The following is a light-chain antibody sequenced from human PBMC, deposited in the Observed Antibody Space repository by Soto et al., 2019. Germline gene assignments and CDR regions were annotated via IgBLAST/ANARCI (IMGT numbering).Light chain of an antibody. V-gene: IGKV1-33*01. CDR3: LQYDDLPRT. CDR1: QDISNY. J-gene: IGKJ2*01. CDR2: DAS. Sequence: DIQMTHSPSSLSASVGEKVTITCQASQDISNYLNWYQQKPGKTPKLLIYDASNLETGGPSRYSGSGSETAFTRTISSLQPEDSTTSYCLQYDDLPRTFGQGTKLEI.